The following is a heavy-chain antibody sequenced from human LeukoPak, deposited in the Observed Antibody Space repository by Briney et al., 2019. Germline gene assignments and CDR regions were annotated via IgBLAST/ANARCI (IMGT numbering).Heavy chain of an antibody. V-gene: IGHV1-69*13. CDR3: AREQQLVLWFDP. Sequence: SVKVSCKASGGTFSSYAISWVRQAPGQGLEWMGGIIPIFGTANYAQKFQGRVTITADESTSTAYMELSSLRSEDTAVYYCAREQQLVLWFDPWGQGTLVTVSS. J-gene: IGHJ5*02. CDR2: IIPIFGTA. D-gene: IGHD6-13*01. CDR1: GGTFSSYA.